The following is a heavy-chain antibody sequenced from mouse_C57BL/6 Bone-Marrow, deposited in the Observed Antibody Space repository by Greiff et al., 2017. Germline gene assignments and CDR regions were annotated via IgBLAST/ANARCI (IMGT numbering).Heavy chain of an antibody. D-gene: IGHD1-1*01. Sequence: QVQLKQSGAELARPGASVKLSCKASGYTFTSYGISWVKQRTGQGLEWIGEIYPRSGNTYYNEKFKGKATLTADKSSSTAYMELRSLTSEDSAVYFCARNYYGSSYGYYAMDYWGQGTPVTVSS. CDR1: GYTFTSYG. CDR2: IYPRSGNT. V-gene: IGHV1-81*01. J-gene: IGHJ4*01. CDR3: ARNYYGSSYGYYAMDY.